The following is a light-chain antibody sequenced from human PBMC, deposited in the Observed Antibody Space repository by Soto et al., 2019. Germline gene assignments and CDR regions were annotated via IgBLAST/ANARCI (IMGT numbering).Light chain of an antibody. Sequence: IVMTPSPPTLSVSPGERTTLSCRASQSVKNYLAWYQQRPGQAPRLLIFGASTRATDIPARFSGSGSGTEFTLTISSLQSEDFAVYYCQQYNNWPRTFGQGTKVDIK. CDR3: QQYNNWPRT. V-gene: IGKV3-15*01. CDR1: QSVKNY. CDR2: GAS. J-gene: IGKJ1*01.